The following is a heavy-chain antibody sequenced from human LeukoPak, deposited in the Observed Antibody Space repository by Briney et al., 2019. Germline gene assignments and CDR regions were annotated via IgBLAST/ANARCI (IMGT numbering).Heavy chain of an antibody. CDR1: GYTFTGYY. Sequence: ASVKVSCKASGYTFTGYYMRWVRQAPGQGLEWMGWINPNSGGTNYAQKFQGRVTMTRDTSISTAYMELSRLRSDDTAVYYCARDGGLLMYDYYYGMDVWGQGTTVTVSS. J-gene: IGHJ6*02. V-gene: IGHV1-2*02. CDR2: INPNSGGT. CDR3: ARDGGLLMYDYYYGMDV. D-gene: IGHD3-22*01.